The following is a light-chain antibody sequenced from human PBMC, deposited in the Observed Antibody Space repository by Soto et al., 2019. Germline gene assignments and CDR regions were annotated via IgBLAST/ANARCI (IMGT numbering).Light chain of an antibody. V-gene: IGLV2-14*01. CDR3: SSYTTSGNYV. Sequence: LTNLAPWPGLLGHPLTILFLGTTITVGGYDYVSWYQQHPGKAPKLMIYDVSNRPSGVSNRFSGSKSGHTASLTISGLQAEDEADYYCSSYTTSGNYVFGPGTKVTV. J-gene: IGLJ1*01. CDR1: TITVGGYDY. CDR2: DVS.